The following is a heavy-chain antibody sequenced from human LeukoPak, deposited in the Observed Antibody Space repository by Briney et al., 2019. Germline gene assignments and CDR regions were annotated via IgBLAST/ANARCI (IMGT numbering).Heavy chain of an antibody. D-gene: IGHD3-16*01. CDR3: ARAGDSGELWLRA. J-gene: IGHJ5*02. CDR1: GYIYTSYW. V-gene: IGHV5-51*01. CDR2: TYPGDSDT. Sequence: GESLKISCNSSGYIYTSYWIGWVRQMPGKGLEWMGITYPGDSDTRYSPSFQGQVTISADKSISTAYLQWSSLKASDSAMYYCARAGDSGELWLRAWGQGTLVTVSS.